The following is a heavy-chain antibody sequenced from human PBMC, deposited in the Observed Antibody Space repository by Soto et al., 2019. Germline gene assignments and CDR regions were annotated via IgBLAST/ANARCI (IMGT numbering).Heavy chain of an antibody. Sequence: ASVKVSCKASGYTFTSYGISWVRQAPGQGLEWMGWISAYNGNTNYAQKLQGRVTMTTDTSTSTAYMELRSLRSDDTAVYYCARDRYYDSSGYLYNWFDPWGQGTLVTVSS. J-gene: IGHJ5*02. D-gene: IGHD3-22*01. CDR1: GYTFTSYG. CDR3: ARDRYYDSSGYLYNWFDP. CDR2: ISAYNGNT. V-gene: IGHV1-18*01.